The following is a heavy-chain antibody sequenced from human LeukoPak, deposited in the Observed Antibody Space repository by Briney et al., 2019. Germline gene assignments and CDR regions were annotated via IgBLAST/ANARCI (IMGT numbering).Heavy chain of an antibody. CDR2: ISYDGSNK. V-gene: IGHV3-30-3*01. CDR3: ARERRSGHAAFDI. J-gene: IGHJ3*02. CDR1: GFTFSSYA. D-gene: IGHD2-15*01. Sequence: GGSLRLSCAASGFTFSSYAMHWVRQAPGKGLEWVAVISYDGSNKYYADSVKGRFTISRDNSKNTLYLQMNSLRAEDTAVYYCARERRSGHAAFDIWGQGTMVTVSS.